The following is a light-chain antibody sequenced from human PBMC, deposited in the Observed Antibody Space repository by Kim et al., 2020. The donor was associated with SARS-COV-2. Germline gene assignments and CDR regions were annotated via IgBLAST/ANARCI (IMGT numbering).Light chain of an antibody. Sequence: ASVGDRVTIDCRASQSISTWLAWYQQEPGKAPKLLIYDASGLQSGVPSRFSGSGSGTEFTLTISSLQPDDFATYYCQQYNSLSSVTFGQGTKLEI. CDR2: DAS. V-gene: IGKV1-5*01. J-gene: IGKJ2*01. CDR1: QSISTW. CDR3: QQYNSLSSVT.